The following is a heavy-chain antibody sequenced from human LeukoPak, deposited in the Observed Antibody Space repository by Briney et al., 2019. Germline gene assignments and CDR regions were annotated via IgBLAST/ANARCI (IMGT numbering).Heavy chain of an antibody. V-gene: IGHV3-30*18. D-gene: IGHD6-13*01. Sequence: GGSLRLSCAASGFTFSSYGMHWVRQAPGKGLEWVAVISYDGSNKYYADSVKGRFTISRDNSKNTLYLQMNSLRAEDTAVYYCAKGRAAPFDYWGQGTLVTVSS. J-gene: IGHJ4*02. CDR2: ISYDGSNK. CDR3: AKGRAAPFDY. CDR1: GFTFSSYG.